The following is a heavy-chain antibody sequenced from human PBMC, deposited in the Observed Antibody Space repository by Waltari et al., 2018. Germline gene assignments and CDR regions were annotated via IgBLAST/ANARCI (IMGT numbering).Heavy chain of an antibody. CDR2: IIPIFGTA. CDR3: ARDLPTYYDFWSGYYRGFWVDP. V-gene: IGHV1-69*13. J-gene: IGHJ5*02. CDR1: GGTFSSYA. D-gene: IGHD3-3*01. Sequence: QVQLVQSGAEVKKPGSSVKVSCKASGGTFSSYAISWVRQAPGQGLEWMGRIIPIFGTANYAQKVQCRVTSTGDKSTSTAYMELSSLRSEDTAVYYCARDLPTYYDFWSGYYRGFWVDPWGQGTLVTVSS.